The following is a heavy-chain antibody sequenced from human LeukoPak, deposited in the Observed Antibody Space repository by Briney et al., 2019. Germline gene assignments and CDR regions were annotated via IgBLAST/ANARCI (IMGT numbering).Heavy chain of an antibody. Sequence: GGSLRLSCATSGFSFSSHDMNWVRQAPGKGLEWVSAISGSGGSTYYADSVKGRFTISRDNSKNTLYLQMNSLRAEDTAVYYCAKVITMVRGYPDYWGQGTLVTVSS. CDR3: AKVITMVRGYPDY. V-gene: IGHV3-23*01. CDR1: GFSFSSHD. J-gene: IGHJ4*02. CDR2: ISGSGGST. D-gene: IGHD3-10*01.